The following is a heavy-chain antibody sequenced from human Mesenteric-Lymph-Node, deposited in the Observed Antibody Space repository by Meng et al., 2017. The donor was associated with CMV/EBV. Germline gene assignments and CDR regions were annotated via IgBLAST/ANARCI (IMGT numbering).Heavy chain of an antibody. D-gene: IGHD6-19*01. CDR2: INPNSGGT. J-gene: IGHJ1*01. CDR3: ARVKVAGTFYFQH. Sequence: ASVKVSCKASGYTFTDYYMHWVRQAPGQGLEWMGWINPNSGGTTYAQKFQGRVTMTRDTSISTAYMELSSLRSDDTALYYCARVKVAGTFYFQHWGQGTPVTVSS. V-gene: IGHV1-2*02. CDR1: GYTFTDYY.